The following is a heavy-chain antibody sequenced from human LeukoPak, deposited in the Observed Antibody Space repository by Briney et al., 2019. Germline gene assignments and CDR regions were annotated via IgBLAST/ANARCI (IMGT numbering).Heavy chain of an antibody. CDR2: IASTSGTI. J-gene: IGHJ4*02. D-gene: IGHD4/OR15-4a*01. Sequence: GRSLRLSCAASGFTFSTYSMNWVRQAPGKGLEWLSYIASTSGTIYYADSVKGRFTISRDNAKNSLYLQMNSLRDEDTAVYYCARVRGGNYQPLNFDYWGQGTLVTVSS. CDR3: ARVRGGNYQPLNFDY. CDR1: GFTFSTYS. V-gene: IGHV3-48*02.